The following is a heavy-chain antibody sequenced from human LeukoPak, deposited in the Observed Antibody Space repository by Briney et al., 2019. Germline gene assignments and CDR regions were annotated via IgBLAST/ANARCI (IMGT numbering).Heavy chain of an antibody. J-gene: IGHJ4*02. CDR2: IIPIFGTA. V-gene: IGHV1-69*13. CDR3: ATCKCGYSYGFDY. CDR1: GGTFSSYA. D-gene: IGHD5-18*01. Sequence: GASVKVSCKASGGTFSSYASSWVRQAPGQGLEWMGGIIPIFGTANYAQKFQGRVTITADESTSTAYMELSSLRSEDTAVYYCATCKCGYSYGFDYRGQGTLVTVSS.